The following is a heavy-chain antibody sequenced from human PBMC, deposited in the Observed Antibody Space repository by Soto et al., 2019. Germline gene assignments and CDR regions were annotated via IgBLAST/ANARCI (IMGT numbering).Heavy chain of an antibody. J-gene: IGHJ4*02. CDR1: GFTFSSYG. Sequence: QVQLVESGGGVVQSGRSLRLSCAASGFTFSSYGMHWVRQAPGKGLEWVAVIWYDGSNKYYADSVKGRFTISRDNSKNTLYLQMNSLRAEDTAVYYCARDEHSGSYPDYWGQGTLVTVSS. CDR2: IWYDGSNK. CDR3: ARDEHSGSYPDY. D-gene: IGHD1-26*01. V-gene: IGHV3-33*01.